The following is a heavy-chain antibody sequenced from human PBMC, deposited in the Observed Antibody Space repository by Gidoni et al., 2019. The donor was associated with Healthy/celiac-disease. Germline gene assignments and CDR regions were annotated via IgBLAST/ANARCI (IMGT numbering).Heavy chain of an antibody. CDR2: INHSGST. Sequence: QVQLQQWGAGLLKPSETLSLTCAVYGGSFSGYYWSWIRQPPGKGLEWIGEINHSGSTNYNPSRKSRVTIAVDTSKNQFSLKLSSVTAADTAVYYCARRPRSGRTQRHNWFDPWGQGTLVTVSS. CDR3: ARRPRSGRTQRHNWFDP. D-gene: IGHD3-10*01. CDR1: GGSFSGYY. V-gene: IGHV4-34*01. J-gene: IGHJ5*02.